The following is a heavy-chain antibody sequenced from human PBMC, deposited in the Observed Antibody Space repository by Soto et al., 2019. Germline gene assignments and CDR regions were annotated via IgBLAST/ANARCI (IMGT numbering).Heavy chain of an antibody. V-gene: IGHV3-23*01. D-gene: IGHD1-26*01. J-gene: IGHJ6*02. CDR2: ISGSGGST. Sequence: GGSLRLSCAASGFTFSSYAMSWVRQAPGKGLEWVSAISGSGGSTYYADSVKGRFTISRDNSENTLYLQMNSLRAEDTAVYYCAKDYGDSGSYSAYYYYGMDVWGQGTTVTVSS. CDR3: AKDYGDSGSYSAYYYYGMDV. CDR1: GFTFSSYA.